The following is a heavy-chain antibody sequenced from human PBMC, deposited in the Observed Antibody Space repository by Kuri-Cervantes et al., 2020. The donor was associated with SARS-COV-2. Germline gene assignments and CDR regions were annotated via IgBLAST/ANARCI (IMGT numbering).Heavy chain of an antibody. CDR2: IIPILGTA. Sequence: SVKVSCKASGGTFSSYAISWVRQAPGQGLEWVGRIIPILGTANYAQKFQGRVTITADKSTSTAYMELSSLRSEGTAVYYCARATHYDSSGYYYSFDYWGQGTLVTVSS. D-gene: IGHD3-22*01. CDR3: ARATHYDSSGYYYSFDY. V-gene: IGHV1-69*04. CDR1: GGTFSSYA. J-gene: IGHJ4*02.